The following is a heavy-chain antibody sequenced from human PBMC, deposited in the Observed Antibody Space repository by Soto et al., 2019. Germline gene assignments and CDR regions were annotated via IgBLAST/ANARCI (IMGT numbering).Heavy chain of an antibody. CDR2: IYPGDSDT. CDR1: GYSFTSYW. J-gene: IGHJ4*02. V-gene: IGHV5-51*01. CDR3: ARLYYDFWSGYLNRSEYYFDY. Sequence: PGESLKISCKGSGYSFTSYWIGWVRQMPGKGLEWMGIIYPGDSDTRYSPSFQGQVTISADKSISTAYLQWSSLKASDTAMYYCARLYYDFWSGYLNRSEYYFDYWGQGTLVTVSS. D-gene: IGHD3-3*01.